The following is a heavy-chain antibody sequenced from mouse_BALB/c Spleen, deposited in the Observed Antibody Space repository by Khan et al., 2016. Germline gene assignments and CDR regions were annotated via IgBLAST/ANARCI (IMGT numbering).Heavy chain of an antibody. D-gene: IGHD3-3*01. V-gene: IGHV14-3*02. CDR3: ARGDPYYAMDY. CDR2: IDPANGNT. Sequence: VQLQQSGAELVKPGASVKLSCTASGFNIKDTYMHWVKQRPEQGLEWIGRIDPANGNTKYDPKFQSKATITADTSSNTAYLQLSSLTSEDTAVYYCARGDPYYAMDYWGQGTSVTVSS. J-gene: IGHJ4*01. CDR1: GFNIKDTY.